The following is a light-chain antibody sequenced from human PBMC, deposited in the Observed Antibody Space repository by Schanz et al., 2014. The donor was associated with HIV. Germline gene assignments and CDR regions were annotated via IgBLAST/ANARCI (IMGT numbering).Light chain of an antibody. V-gene: IGLV1-44*01. CDR2: ADI. J-gene: IGLJ3*02. CDR1: SSNTGSNA. CDR3: ATWDDSLDGWV. Sequence: QFVLTQPPSASGTPGQRVTISCSGGSSNTGSNAVSWYQQLPGTAPKLLIQADIQRPSGVPDRFSGSQSGTSASLAISGLQSEDESDFFCATWDDSLDGWVFGGGTKLTVL.